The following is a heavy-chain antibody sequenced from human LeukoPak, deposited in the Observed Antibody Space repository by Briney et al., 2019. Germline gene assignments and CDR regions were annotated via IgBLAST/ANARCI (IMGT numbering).Heavy chain of an antibody. CDR1: GFTFSSYA. D-gene: IGHD3-10*01. CDR2: ISGSGGST. Sequence: PGGSLRLSCAASGFTFSSYAMSWVRQAPGKGLEWVSAISGSGGSTYYADSVKGRFTISRDNSKNTLYLQMNSLRAEDTAVYYCAKGPLWFGELLLGYWGQGTLVTVSS. J-gene: IGHJ4*02. V-gene: IGHV3-23*01. CDR3: AKGPLWFGELLLGY.